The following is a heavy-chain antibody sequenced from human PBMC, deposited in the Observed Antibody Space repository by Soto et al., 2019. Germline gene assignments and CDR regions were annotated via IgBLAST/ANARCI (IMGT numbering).Heavy chain of an antibody. J-gene: IGHJ6*02. CDR3: TRPLEAYCSGGSCADYYGMDV. D-gene: IGHD2-15*01. CDR2: IRSKANSYAT. Sequence: GGSLRLSCAASGFTFSGSAMHWVRQASGKGLEWVGRIRSKANSYATAYAASVKGRFTISRDDSKNTAYLQMNSLKTEDTAVYYCTRPLEAYCSGGSCADYYGMDVWGQGTTVTVS. CDR1: GFTFSGSA. V-gene: IGHV3-73*01.